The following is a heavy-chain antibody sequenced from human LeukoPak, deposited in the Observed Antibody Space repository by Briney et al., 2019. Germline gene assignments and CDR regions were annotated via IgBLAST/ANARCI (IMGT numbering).Heavy chain of an antibody. J-gene: IGHJ6*02. CDR3: ARSPVAVAGTYYYYGMDV. CDR2: ISGSSSYM. Sequence: GGSLRLSCAASGFTFSSYSMNWVRQAPGKGLEWVSSISGSSSYMYYADSVKGRFTISRDNAKNSLYLQMNSLRAEDTAVYSCARSPVAVAGTYYYYGMDVWGQGTTVTVSS. CDR1: GFTFSSYS. D-gene: IGHD6-19*01. V-gene: IGHV3-21*01.